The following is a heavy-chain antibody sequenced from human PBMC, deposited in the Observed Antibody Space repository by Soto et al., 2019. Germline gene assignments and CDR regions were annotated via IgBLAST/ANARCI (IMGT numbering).Heavy chain of an antibody. Sequence: QVQLVQSGAEVKKPGASVKVSCKASGYTFTSYGISWVRQAPGQGLEWMGWISAYNGNTNYAQKLQGRVTMTTDTXTXKAYMELRSLRSDDTAVYYCAREYWVGASPYYGMDVWGQGTTVTVSS. V-gene: IGHV1-18*01. D-gene: IGHD1-26*01. CDR1: GYTFTSYG. J-gene: IGHJ6*02. CDR2: ISAYNGNT. CDR3: AREYWVGASPYYGMDV.